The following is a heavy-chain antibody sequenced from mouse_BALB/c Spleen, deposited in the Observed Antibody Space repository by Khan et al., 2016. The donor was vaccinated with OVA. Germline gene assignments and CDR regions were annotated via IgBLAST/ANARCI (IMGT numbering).Heavy chain of an antibody. Sequence: EVQLQESGPGLAKPSQSLSLTCTVTGYSITSDYAWNWIRQFPGNKMEWMGFIRYSGNTNYNPSLKSRISITRDTTKNQFFLQLNSVTSEDTATYYCARVYGGDFDYWGQGTTLTVSS. V-gene: IGHV3-2*02. CDR3: ARVYGGDFDY. D-gene: IGHD1-1*01. J-gene: IGHJ2*01. CDR1: GYSITSDYA. CDR2: IRYSGNT.